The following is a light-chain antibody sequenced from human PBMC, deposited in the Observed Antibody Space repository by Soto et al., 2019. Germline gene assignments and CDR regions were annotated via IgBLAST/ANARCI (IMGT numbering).Light chain of an antibody. V-gene: IGKV1-27*01. CDR3: QKYSSGPF. Sequence: DIQMTQSPTSLSASVGDRVTITCRASQGIRNFGAWYQQKPGKAPKVRIYAASTLQSGVPSRFRGSGSGTDFTLTINSLQAEDVATYSCQKYSSGPFFGTGTKVDIK. CDR2: AAS. CDR1: QGIRNF. J-gene: IGKJ3*01.